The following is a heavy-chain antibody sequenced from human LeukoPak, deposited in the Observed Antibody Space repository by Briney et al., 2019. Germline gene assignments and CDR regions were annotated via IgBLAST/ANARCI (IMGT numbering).Heavy chain of an antibody. J-gene: IGHJ6*02. CDR1: GYSFTSYW. CDR3: ARQGPVAGASYYYYGMDV. CDR2: IYPGDSDT. V-gene: IGHV5-51*01. Sequence: GESLKISCKGSGYSFTSYWIGWVRQMPGKGLEWMGIIYPGDSDTRYSPSFQGQVTISADKSISTAYLQWSSLKASDTAMYYCARQGPVAGASYYYYGMDVWGQGTTVTVSS. D-gene: IGHD6-19*01.